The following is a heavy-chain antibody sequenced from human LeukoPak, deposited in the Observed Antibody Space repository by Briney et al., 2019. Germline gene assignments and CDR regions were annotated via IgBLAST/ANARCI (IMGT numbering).Heavy chain of an antibody. CDR2: ISRNGGST. CDR3: ARDASDIVVVPAAVGPFDY. V-gene: IGHV3-64*01. D-gene: IGHD2-2*01. J-gene: IGHJ4*02. CDR1: GFTFSSYA. Sequence: GGSLRLSCAASGFTFSSYAMSWVRQAPGKGLEYVSVISRNGGSTHYANSVKGRFTISRDNPKNTLYLQMGSLRAEDMGVYYCARDASDIVVVPAAVGPFDYWGQGTLVTVSS.